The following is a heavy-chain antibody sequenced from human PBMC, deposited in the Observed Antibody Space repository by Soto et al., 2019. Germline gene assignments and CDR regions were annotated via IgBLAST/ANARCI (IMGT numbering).Heavy chain of an antibody. V-gene: IGHV1-2*04. CDR3: ASRIAAAGYAFDI. CDR1: GYTFTGYY. J-gene: IGHJ3*02. CDR2: INPNSGGT. D-gene: IGHD6-13*01. Sequence: ASVKVSCKASGYTFTGYYMHWVRQAPGQGLEWMGWINPNSGGTNYAQKFQGWVTMTRDTSISTAYMELSRLRSDDTAVYYCASRIAAAGYAFDIWGQGTTVTVSS.